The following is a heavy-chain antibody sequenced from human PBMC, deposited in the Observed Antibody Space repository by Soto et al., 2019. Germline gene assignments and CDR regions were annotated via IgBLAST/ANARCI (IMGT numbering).Heavy chain of an antibody. Sequence: QTGGSLRLSCAASGFTFRSYAISWVRQAPGKGLEWVSAISGSGISTFYADSVKGRFTISRDNSNNTLYLQMNSLRADDTAVYYCAKALQRGFFYYGMDVWGQGTTVTVSS. CDR3: AKALQRGFFYYGMDV. D-gene: IGHD6-25*01. CDR1: GFTFRSYA. J-gene: IGHJ6*02. CDR2: ISGSGIST. V-gene: IGHV3-23*01.